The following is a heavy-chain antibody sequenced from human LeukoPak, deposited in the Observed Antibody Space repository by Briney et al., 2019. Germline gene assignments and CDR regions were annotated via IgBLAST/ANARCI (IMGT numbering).Heavy chain of an antibody. D-gene: IGHD6-13*01. CDR2: INPSGTWT. V-gene: IGHV1-46*01. Sequence: ASVKVSCKASGHTFSRSYMHWVRQAPGQGLEWMGVINPSGTWTSYAQKFQGRVTITADESTSTAYMELSSLRSEDTAVYYCARDVIAAAGTAPFDYWGQGTLVTVSS. J-gene: IGHJ4*02. CDR3: ARDVIAAAGTAPFDY. CDR1: GHTFSRSY.